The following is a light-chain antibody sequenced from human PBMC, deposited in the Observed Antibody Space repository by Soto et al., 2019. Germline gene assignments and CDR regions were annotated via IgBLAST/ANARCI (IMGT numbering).Light chain of an antibody. CDR1: SSDIGGYTY. Sequence: SVLTQPASVSGSPGQSITISCTGTSSDIGGYTYVSWYQQHPGKVPKLMIYEVSNRPSGVSTRFSGSKSGNTASLTISGLQAEDEADYYCSAYTTTSTWVFGGGTKVTVL. CDR3: SAYTTTSTWV. V-gene: IGLV2-14*01. J-gene: IGLJ3*02. CDR2: EVS.